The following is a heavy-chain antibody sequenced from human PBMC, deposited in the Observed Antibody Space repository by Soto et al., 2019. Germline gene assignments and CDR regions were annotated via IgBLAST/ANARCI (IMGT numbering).Heavy chain of an antibody. CDR1: GGSISSYY. V-gene: IGHV4-59*01. J-gene: IGHJ4*02. CDR3: ARYGYYYENFDY. D-gene: IGHD3-22*01. Sequence: SETLSLTCTVSGGSISSYYWRCIRQPPGKGLEWIGYIYYTGITNYNPSLKSRATISVDTSKNQFSLKLSSVTAADTAVYYCARYGYYYENFDYWGQGTLVTVSS. CDR2: IYYTGIT.